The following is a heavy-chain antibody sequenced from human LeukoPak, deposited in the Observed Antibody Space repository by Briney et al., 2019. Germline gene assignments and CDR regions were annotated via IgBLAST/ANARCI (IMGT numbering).Heavy chain of an antibody. CDR3: ARESYCGGDCLNAFDI. Sequence: GGSLRLSCAASGFTFSSYAMSWVRQAPGKGLEWVSVIYSGGSTYYADSVKGRFTISRDNSKNTLYLQMNSLRAEDTAVYYCARESYCGGDCLNAFDIWGQGTMVTVSS. D-gene: IGHD2-21*02. CDR1: GFTFSSYA. V-gene: IGHV3-66*01. J-gene: IGHJ3*02. CDR2: IYSGGST.